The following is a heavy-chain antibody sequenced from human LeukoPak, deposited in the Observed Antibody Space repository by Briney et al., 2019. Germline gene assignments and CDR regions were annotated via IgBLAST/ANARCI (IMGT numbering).Heavy chain of an antibody. CDR3: ARGPYSSGWYWVYYFDY. D-gene: IGHD6-19*01. J-gene: IGHJ4*02. CDR2: INHSGST. V-gene: IGHV4-34*01. CDR1: GGSFSGYY. Sequence: SETLSLTCAVYGGSFSGYYWSWIRQPPGKGLEWIGEINHSGSTNYNPSLKSRVTISVDTSKNQFSLKLSSVTAADTAVYYCARGPYSSGWYWVYYFDYWGQGTLATVSS.